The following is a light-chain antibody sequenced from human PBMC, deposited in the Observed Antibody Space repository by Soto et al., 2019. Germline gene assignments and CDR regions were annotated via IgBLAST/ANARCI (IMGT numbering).Light chain of an antibody. CDR2: DVT. J-gene: IGLJ2*01. V-gene: IGLV2-8*01. CDR1: SSDVGGYNY. Sequence: QSALTQPPSASGSPGQSVTISCTGTSSDVGGYNYVSWYQQHPGKAPKVIIYDVTKRPAGVPDRFPGSQSGNTASLSCSGIQAEDEADYYCSSYAGSNNLVFGGGTQLTVL. CDR3: SSYAGSNNLV.